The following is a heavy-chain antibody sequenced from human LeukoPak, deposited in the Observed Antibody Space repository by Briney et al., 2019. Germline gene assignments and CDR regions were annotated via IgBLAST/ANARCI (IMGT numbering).Heavy chain of an antibody. D-gene: IGHD3-10*01. V-gene: IGHV4-39*01. CDR2: IYYSGST. CDR1: GGSISSSSYY. CDR3: ARQGTNELLWFGELLEPHDAFDI. Sequence: SETPSLTCTVSGGSISSSSYYWGWIRQPPGKGLEWIGSIYYSGSTYYDPSLKSRVTISVDTSKNQFSLKLSSVTAADTAVYYCARQGTNELLWFGELLEPHDAFDIWGQGTMVTVSS. J-gene: IGHJ3*02.